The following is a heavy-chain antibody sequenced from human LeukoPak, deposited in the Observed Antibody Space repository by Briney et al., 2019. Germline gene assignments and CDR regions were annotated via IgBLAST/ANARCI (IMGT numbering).Heavy chain of an antibody. CDR1: GYSISSGYY. Sequence: SETLSLTCTVSGYSISSGYYWGWIRQPPGKGLEWIGSIYHSGSTYYTPSLKSRVTISVDTSKNQFPLKLSSVTAADTAVYYCARDFPGYCSSTSCYSWGQGTLVTVSS. CDR2: IYHSGST. D-gene: IGHD2-2*02. CDR3: ARDFPGYCSSTSCYS. J-gene: IGHJ4*02. V-gene: IGHV4-38-2*02.